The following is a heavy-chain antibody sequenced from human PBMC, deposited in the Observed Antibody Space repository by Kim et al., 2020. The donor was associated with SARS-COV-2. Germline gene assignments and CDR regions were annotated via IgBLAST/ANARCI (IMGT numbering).Heavy chain of an antibody. CDR1: GGSISSSSYY. CDR3: ARLGLGILTGYWDY. J-gene: IGHJ4*02. V-gene: IGHV4-39*01. D-gene: IGHD3-9*01. Sequence: SETLSLTCTVSGGSISSSSYYWGWIRQPPGKGLEWIGSIYYSGSTYYNPSLKSRVTISVDTSKNQFSLKLSSVTAADTAVYYCARLGLGILTGYWDYWGQGTLVTVSS. CDR2: IYYSGST.